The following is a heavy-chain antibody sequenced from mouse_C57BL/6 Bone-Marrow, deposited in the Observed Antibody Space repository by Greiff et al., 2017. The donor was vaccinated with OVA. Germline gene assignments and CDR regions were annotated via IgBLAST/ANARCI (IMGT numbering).Heavy chain of an antibody. D-gene: IGHD1-1*01. J-gene: IGHJ4*01. Sequence: QVQLKQSGSELRSPGSSVKLSCKDFDSEVFPIAYMSWVRQKPGHGFEWIGGILPSIGRTIYGEKFEDKATLDADTLSNTAYLELNSLTSEDSAIYYCARGTTVAPDYYAMDYWGQGTSVTVSS. CDR3: ARGTTVAPDYYAMDY. CDR1: DSEVFPIAY. V-gene: IGHV15-2*01. CDR2: ILPSIGRT.